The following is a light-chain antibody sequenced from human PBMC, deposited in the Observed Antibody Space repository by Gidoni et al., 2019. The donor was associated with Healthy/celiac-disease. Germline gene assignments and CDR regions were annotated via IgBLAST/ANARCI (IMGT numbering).Light chain of an antibody. CDR2: GAS. V-gene: IGKV3-15*01. CDR1: QSVCSN. CDR3: QQYNNWPLT. Sequence: EIVMTQSPATLSVSPGERATLYCRASQSVCSNLAWYQQKPGQAPRLPIYGASHRAPGIPARFSVSGSGTEFTLTISILQSEDFAVYYCQQYNNWPLTFGQGTRLEIK. J-gene: IGKJ5*01.